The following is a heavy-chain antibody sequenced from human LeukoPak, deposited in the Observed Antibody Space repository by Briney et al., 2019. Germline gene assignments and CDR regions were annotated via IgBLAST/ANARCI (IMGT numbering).Heavy chain of an antibody. CDR3: ALEGYYYDSSGYYYHDY. Sequence: GGSLRLSCAASGLTVSSNYMSWVRQAPGKGLERVSVIYSGGSTYYADSVKGRFTISRDNSKNTLYLQMNSLRAEDTAVYYCALEGYYYDSSGYYYHDYWGQGTLVTVSS. CDR2: IYSGGST. D-gene: IGHD3-22*01. J-gene: IGHJ4*02. CDR1: GLTVSSNY. V-gene: IGHV3-53*01.